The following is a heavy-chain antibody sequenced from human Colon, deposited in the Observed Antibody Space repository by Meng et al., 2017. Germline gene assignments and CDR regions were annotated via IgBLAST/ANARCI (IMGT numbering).Heavy chain of an antibody. J-gene: IGHJ5*02. CDR3: ARGYYGRADL. D-gene: IGHD3-10*01. Sequence: QEHLQESGPGLVKPSQTLSLTCNVSGGSVTSGGFHWSWIRQPAGKGLEWIGRIYTSGDTTYTPSLKSRVTISMDTSKNQFSLKLTSAIAADTAVYYCARGYYGRADLWGRGSLVTVSS. CDR1: GGSVTSGGFH. CDR2: IYTSGDT. V-gene: IGHV4-61*02.